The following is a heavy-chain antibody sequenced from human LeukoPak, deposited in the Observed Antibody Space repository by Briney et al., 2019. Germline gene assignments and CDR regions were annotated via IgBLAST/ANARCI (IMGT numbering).Heavy chain of an antibody. Sequence: SETLSLTCTVSGGSISSYYWSWIRRPPGTGLEWIGCIYYSGSTNYNPSLKSRVTISVDTSKNQFSLTLSSVTAADTAVYYCARGLADYGDSLSYYYYYMDVWGKGTTVTVSS. D-gene: IGHD4-17*01. CDR2: IYYSGST. V-gene: IGHV4-59*01. CDR1: GGSISSYY. J-gene: IGHJ6*03. CDR3: ARGLADYGDSLSYYYYYMDV.